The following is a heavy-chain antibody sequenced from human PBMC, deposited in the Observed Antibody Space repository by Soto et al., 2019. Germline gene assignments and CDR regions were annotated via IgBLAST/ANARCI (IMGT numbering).Heavy chain of an antibody. CDR3: ANPPTRAVTTPYYYYGMDV. CDR2: ISGSGGST. Sequence: EVQLLESGGGLVQPGGSLRLSCAASGFTFSSYAMSWVRQAPGKGLEWVSAISGSGGSTYYADSVKGRFTISRDNSKYPLDLLMDSLRAEDTAVYYCANPPTRAVTTPYYYYGMDVWGQGTTVTVSS. CDR1: GFTFSSYA. J-gene: IGHJ6*02. D-gene: IGHD4-17*01. V-gene: IGHV3-23*01.